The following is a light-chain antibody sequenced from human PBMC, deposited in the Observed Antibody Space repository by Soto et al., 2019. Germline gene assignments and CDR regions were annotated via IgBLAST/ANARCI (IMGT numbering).Light chain of an antibody. CDR3: QSYDSSLSGSA. CDR1: SSNIGAGYD. J-gene: IGLJ1*01. Sequence: QSVLTQSPSVSGAPGQRVTISCTGSSSNIGAGYDVHWYQQLPGTAPKLLIYGNSHRPSGVPDRFSGSKSGTSASLAITGLQAEEQADYYCQSYDSSLSGSAFGTGTKLTVL. CDR2: GNS. V-gene: IGLV1-40*01.